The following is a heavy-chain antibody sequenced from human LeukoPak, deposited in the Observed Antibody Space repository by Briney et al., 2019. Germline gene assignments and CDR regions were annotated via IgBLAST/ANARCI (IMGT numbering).Heavy chain of an antibody. CDR1: GGPISSYY. Sequence: SETLSLTCTVSGGPISSYYWSWIRQPPGKGLECIGYIYNGGSTNYNPSLKSRVSISVDTSKNQFSLKLSSVTAADTAVYYCARSAIDAFDIWGQGTMVTVSS. V-gene: IGHV4-59*08. J-gene: IGHJ3*02. CDR2: IYNGGST. CDR3: ARSAIDAFDI. D-gene: IGHD6-25*01.